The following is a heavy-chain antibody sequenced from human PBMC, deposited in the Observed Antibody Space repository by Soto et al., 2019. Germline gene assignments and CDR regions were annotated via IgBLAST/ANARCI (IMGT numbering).Heavy chain of an antibody. V-gene: IGHV4-4*02. CDR3: ARTLAVAGTAPVVY. J-gene: IGHJ4*02. D-gene: IGHD6-19*01. CDR2: IYHSGST. Sequence: SETLSLTCAVSGGSISSSNWWSWVRQPPGKGLEWIGEIYHSGSTNYNPSLKSRVTISVDKSKNQFSLKLSSVTAADTVVYYCARTLAVAGTAPVVYWGQGTLVTVSS. CDR1: GGSISSSNW.